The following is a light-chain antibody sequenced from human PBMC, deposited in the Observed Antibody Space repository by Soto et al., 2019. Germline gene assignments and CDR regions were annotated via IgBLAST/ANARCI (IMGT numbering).Light chain of an antibody. Sequence: QSALTQPASVSGSPGQSITISCTGTNSDLGAYDYVSWYQQHPGKAPRLLIYEVFNRPSGVSDRFSGSKSANTASLTISGLQADDEADYYFSAYTPSSPRVFGPGTKLTVL. CDR3: SAYTPSSPRV. CDR2: EVF. CDR1: NSDLGAYDY. V-gene: IGLV2-14*01. J-gene: IGLJ1*01.